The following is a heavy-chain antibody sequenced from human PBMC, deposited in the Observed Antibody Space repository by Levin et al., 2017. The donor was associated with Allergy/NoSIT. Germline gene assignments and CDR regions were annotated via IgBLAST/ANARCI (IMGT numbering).Heavy chain of an antibody. Sequence: PSETLSLTCAVYGGSFSGYYWSWIRQPPGKGLEWIGEINHSGSTNYNPSLKSRVTISVDTSKNQFSLKLSSVTAADTAVYYCARATYYYGSGSYFRGPGVFDYWGQGTLVTVSS. D-gene: IGHD3-10*01. V-gene: IGHV4-34*01. CDR2: INHSGST. J-gene: IGHJ4*02. CDR3: ARATYYYGSGSYFRGPGVFDY. CDR1: GGSFSGYY.